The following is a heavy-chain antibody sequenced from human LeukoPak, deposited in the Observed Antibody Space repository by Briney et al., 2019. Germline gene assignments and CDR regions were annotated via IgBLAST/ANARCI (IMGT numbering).Heavy chain of an antibody. J-gene: IGHJ4*02. V-gene: IGHV3-21*01. CDR3: ARETSSWGNYFDY. D-gene: IGHD6-13*01. CDR1: GFTFSSYS. CDR2: ISSSNSYI. Sequence: GGSLRLSCAASGFTFSSYSMNWVRQAPGKGLEWVSSISSSNSYIYYADSVKGRFTISRDNAKNSLYLQMNSLRAEDTAVYYCARETSSWGNYFDYWGQGTLVTVSS.